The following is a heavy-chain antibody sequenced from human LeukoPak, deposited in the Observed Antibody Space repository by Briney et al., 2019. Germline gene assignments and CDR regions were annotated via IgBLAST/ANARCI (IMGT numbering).Heavy chain of an antibody. CDR2: IHYSGST. D-gene: IGHD5-18*01. CDR1: GDSINTGGYY. J-gene: IGHJ4*02. Sequence: SETLSLTCTVSGDSINTGGYYWSWTRQHPGKGLEWVGYIHYSGSTSYNPSLKTRATIAVDTSKTQFSLNLSSVTAADTAVYYCARAPGGYTYGYYFDYWGQGTLVTVSS. V-gene: IGHV4-31*03. CDR3: ARAPGGYTYGYYFDY.